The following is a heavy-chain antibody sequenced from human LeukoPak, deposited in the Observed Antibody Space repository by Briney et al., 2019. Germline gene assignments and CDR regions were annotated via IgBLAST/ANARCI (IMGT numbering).Heavy chain of an antibody. CDR1: GFKFDDYA. D-gene: IGHD6-13*01. J-gene: IGHJ3*02. CDR2: ISWNSGSI. Sequence: SGGSLRLSCAASGFKFDDYAMHWVRQAPGKGLEWVSGISWNSGSIGYADSVKGRFTISRDNAKNSLYLQMNSLRAEDTALYYCAKDIAYSSSWFSNYAFDIWGQGTMVTVSS. V-gene: IGHV3-9*01. CDR3: AKDIAYSSSWFSNYAFDI.